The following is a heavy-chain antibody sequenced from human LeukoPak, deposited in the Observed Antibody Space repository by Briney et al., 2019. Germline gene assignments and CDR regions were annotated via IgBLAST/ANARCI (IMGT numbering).Heavy chain of an antibody. Sequence: GGSLRLSCAASGFTFSNARMNWVRQAPGKGLEWVGRIKTKTDDGATDYSAPVKARFTISRDDSKTTLYLQMNGLKTEDTAIYYCTTYVGAAAYWGQGTLVTVSS. CDR1: GFTFSNAR. CDR2: IKTKTDDGAT. CDR3: TTYVGAAAY. V-gene: IGHV3-15*01. D-gene: IGHD2-15*01. J-gene: IGHJ4*02.